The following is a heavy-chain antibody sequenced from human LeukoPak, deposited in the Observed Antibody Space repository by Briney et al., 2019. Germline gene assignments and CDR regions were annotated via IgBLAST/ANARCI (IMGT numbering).Heavy chain of an antibody. J-gene: IGHJ4*02. V-gene: IGHV3-30*03. D-gene: IGHD6-13*01. CDR3: ARALPGVAAGFDY. CDR1: GFTFNNYG. Sequence: PGKSLRLSCAASGFTFNNYGMHWVRQAPGKGLEWVAVISYDGSNKYYADSVKGRFTISRDNSKNTLYLQMNSLRTEDTAVYYCARALPGVAAGFDYWGQGTLVTVSS. CDR2: ISYDGSNK.